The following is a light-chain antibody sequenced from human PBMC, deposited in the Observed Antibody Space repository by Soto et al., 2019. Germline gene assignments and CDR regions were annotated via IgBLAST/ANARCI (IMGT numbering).Light chain of an antibody. CDR3: QSFDSSLNERV. CDR1: SSNIGAEYD. Sequence: QSVLTQPPSVSGAPGQRVTISCTGSSSNIGAEYDVHWYQQLPGTAPKLLIYDNTNRPSGVPDRFAGSKSGTSASLAITGLQAEDEADYYCQSFDSSLNERVFGGGTKLTVL. V-gene: IGLV1-40*01. J-gene: IGLJ3*02. CDR2: DNT.